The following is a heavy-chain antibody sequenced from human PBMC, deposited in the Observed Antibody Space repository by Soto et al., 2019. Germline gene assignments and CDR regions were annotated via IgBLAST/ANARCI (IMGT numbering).Heavy chain of an antibody. CDR3: ARDDVLCDGGRCYGVPLDV. CDR1: GFTVSSKY. Sequence: GGSLRLSCAASGFTVSSKYMSWVRQAPGKGLEWVSLIQSGGPTYYADSVKGRFTISRDTSENTVHLQMDSLRAEDTAVYYCARDDVLCDGGRCYGVPLDVWGKGTRVTVSS. J-gene: IGHJ6*04. CDR2: IQSGGPT. D-gene: IGHD2-15*01. V-gene: IGHV3-66*01.